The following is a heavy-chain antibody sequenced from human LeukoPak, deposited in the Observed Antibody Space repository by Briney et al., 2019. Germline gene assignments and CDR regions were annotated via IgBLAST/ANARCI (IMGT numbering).Heavy chain of an antibody. Sequence: GASVKVSCKTSGYPFTTYEINWVRQAAGQGLEWMGWVHPDTGYADYAQKSQGRVTMTSDTSISTAYMELSSLRSDDTAVYFCARGPRNDPWGQGTLVTASS. CDR1: GYPFTTYE. J-gene: IGHJ5*02. CDR2: VHPDTGYA. V-gene: IGHV1-8*01. CDR3: ARGPRNDP. D-gene: IGHD1-14*01.